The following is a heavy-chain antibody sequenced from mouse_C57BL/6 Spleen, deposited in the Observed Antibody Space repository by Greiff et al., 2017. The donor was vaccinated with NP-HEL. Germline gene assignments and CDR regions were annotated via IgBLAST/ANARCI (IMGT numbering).Heavy chain of an antibody. CDR3: ARIQKLVATYFYY. D-gene: IGHD1-1*01. CDR2: TNPTNGRT. CDR1: GYTFTSYW. J-gene: IGHJ2*01. Sequence: VQLQQSGAELVKAGASVKMSCKASGYTFTSYWMHWVKQRLGQGLEWFAETNPTNGRTYYNEKFKSKATLTVDKSSSTAYMLLSGPTFEDSAVYYCARIQKLVATYFYYWGQGTTLTVSS. V-gene: IGHV1S81*02.